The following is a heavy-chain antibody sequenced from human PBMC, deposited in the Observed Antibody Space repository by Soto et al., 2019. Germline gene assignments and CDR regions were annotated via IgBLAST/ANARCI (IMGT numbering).Heavy chain of an antibody. Sequence: GGSLRLSCAASGFTFSSYAMSWVRQAPGKGLERVSAISGSGGSTYYADSVKGRFTISRDNSKNTLYLQMNSLRAEDTAVYYCAKVSRFLPPQWPTSDYWGQGALVTVSS. CDR1: GFTFSSYA. J-gene: IGHJ4*02. D-gene: IGHD6-19*01. CDR2: ISGSGGST. CDR3: AKVSRFLPPQWPTSDY. V-gene: IGHV3-23*01.